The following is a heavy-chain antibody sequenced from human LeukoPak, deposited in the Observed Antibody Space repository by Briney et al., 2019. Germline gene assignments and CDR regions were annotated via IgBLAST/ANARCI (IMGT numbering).Heavy chain of an antibody. CDR1: GGSFIGYY. J-gene: IGHJ4*02. CDR3: ARLKDQYGDLDY. Sequence: SETLSLTCAVYGGSFIGYYWSWIRQPPGKGVEWIGEINHSGSTNYNPSLKSRVTISVDTSKNQFSLKLSSVTAADTAVYYWARLKDQYGDLDYWGQGTLVTVSS. V-gene: IGHV4-34*01. CDR2: INHSGST. D-gene: IGHD4-17*01.